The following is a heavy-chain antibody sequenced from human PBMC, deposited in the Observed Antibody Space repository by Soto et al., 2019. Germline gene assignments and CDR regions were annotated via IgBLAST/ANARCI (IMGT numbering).Heavy chain of an antibody. CDR3: ARDSSGWYYSYDAFDI. D-gene: IGHD6-19*01. CDR1: GYTFTSYG. V-gene: IGHV1-18*01. Sequence: ASVKVSCKASGYTFTSYGISWVRQAPGQGLEWMGWISAYNGNTNYAQKLQGRVTMTTDTSTSTAYMELRSLRSDDTAVYYCARDSSGWYYSYDAFDIWGQGTMVTVSS. CDR2: ISAYNGNT. J-gene: IGHJ3*02.